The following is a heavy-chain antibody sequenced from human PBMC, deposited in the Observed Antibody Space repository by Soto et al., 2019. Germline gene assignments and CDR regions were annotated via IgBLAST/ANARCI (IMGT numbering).Heavy chain of an antibody. CDR3: ARGQRGSCYDY. J-gene: IGHJ4*02. CDR1: GGCISSYY. V-gene: IGHV4-34*01. D-gene: IGHD2-2*01. CDR2: INHSGST. Sequence: SETLSLTCTVSGGCISSYYWSWIRQPPGKGLEWIGEINHSGSTNYNPSLKSRVTISVDTSKNQFSLQLSSVTAAGTAVYYCARGQRGSCYDYWGQGTLVTVSS.